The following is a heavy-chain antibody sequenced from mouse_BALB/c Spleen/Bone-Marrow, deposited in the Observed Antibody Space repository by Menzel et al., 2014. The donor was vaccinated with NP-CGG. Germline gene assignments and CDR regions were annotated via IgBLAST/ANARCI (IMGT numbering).Heavy chain of an antibody. CDR1: GYTLTSYW. CDR2: INPSSGYT. CDR3: ARGYYVIDY. V-gene: IGHV1-7*01. Sequence: VQLQQSGAELAKPGASVKMSCKASGYTLTSYWMHWVKQRPGQGLEWIGYINPSSGYTEFNQRFKDKATLTADRSSSTAYMQLSRLTSEDSAVYYCARGYYVIDYWGQGTSVTVSS. J-gene: IGHJ4*01.